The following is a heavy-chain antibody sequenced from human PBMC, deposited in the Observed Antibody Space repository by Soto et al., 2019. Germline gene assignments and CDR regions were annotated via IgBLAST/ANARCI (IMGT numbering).Heavy chain of an antibody. J-gene: IGHJ3*02. CDR2: IYYSGST. D-gene: IGHD2-15*01. CDR3: ARVCGTVVVVAAPDDAFDI. V-gene: IGHV4-39*01. Sequence: SETLSLTCTVSGGSISYSSYYWGWLRPAPGKGLEWIGSIYYSGSTYYNPSLKSRVTISVDTSKNQFSLKLSSVTATDKAVYYCARVCGTVVVVAAPDDAFDIWGQGTMVTVS. CDR1: GGSISYSSYY.